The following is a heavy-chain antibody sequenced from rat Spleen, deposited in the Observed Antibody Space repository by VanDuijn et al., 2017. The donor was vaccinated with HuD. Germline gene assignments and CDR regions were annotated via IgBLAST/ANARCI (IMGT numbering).Heavy chain of an antibody. Sequence: QVQLKESGPGLVQPSQTLSLTCTVSGFSLTSNSVHWVRQPPGKGLEWMGGIWGDGSTNYNSALKNRLNSSRDTSKIQVFLKMNSLQTEDTATDCCARDGMVGPPFAYWGKGVMVTVSS. CDR3: ARDGMVGPPFAY. J-gene: IGHJ2*01. V-gene: IGHV2-1*01. D-gene: IGHD3-1*01. CDR2: IWGDGST. CDR1: GFSLTSNS.